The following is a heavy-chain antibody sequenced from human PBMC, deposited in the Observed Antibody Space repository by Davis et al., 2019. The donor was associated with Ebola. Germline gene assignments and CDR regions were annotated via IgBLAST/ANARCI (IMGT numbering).Heavy chain of an antibody. V-gene: IGHV1-8*01. CDR1: GYTFTSYD. D-gene: IGHD3-22*01. CDR3: ARAPTWSEINYYCLDY. Sequence: ASVKVSCKASGYTFTSYDINWVRQAPGQGLEWMGWMNPNSGNTGSAQKFQGRVTMTRNTSISTAYMELSSLRSEDTAVYYCARAPTWSEINYYCLDYWGQGTLVTVSS. J-gene: IGHJ4*02. CDR2: MNPNSGNT.